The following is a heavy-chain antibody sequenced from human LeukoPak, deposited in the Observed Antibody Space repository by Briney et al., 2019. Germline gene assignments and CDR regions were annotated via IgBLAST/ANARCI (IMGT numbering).Heavy chain of an antibody. Sequence: APVKASCKASGYTFTSYGINWVRQAPGQGLEWMGWISAYNANANYAQNLQDRVTMTTDRSTSTAYMELRSLRSDDTAVYYCARGDCSSASCYDSAYYYMDVWGKGTTVTVSS. CDR2: ISAYNANA. CDR1: GYTFTSYG. J-gene: IGHJ6*03. V-gene: IGHV1-18*01. CDR3: ARGDCSSASCYDSAYYYMDV. D-gene: IGHD2-2*01.